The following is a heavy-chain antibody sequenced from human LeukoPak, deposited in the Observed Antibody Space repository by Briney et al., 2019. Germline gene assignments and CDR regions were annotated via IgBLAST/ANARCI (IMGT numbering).Heavy chain of an antibody. J-gene: IGHJ4*02. Sequence: ASVKVSCKASGYTFTSYYMHWVRQAPGQGLEWMGIINPSGGSTSYAQKFQGRVTITADESTSTAYMELSSLRSEDTAVYYCARPSYSNYGSFDYWGQGTLVTVSS. CDR2: INPSGGST. V-gene: IGHV1-46*01. D-gene: IGHD4-11*01. CDR1: GYTFTSYY. CDR3: ARPSYSNYGSFDY.